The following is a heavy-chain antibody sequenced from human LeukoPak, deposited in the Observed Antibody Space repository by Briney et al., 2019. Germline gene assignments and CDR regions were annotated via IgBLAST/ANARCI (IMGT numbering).Heavy chain of an antibody. J-gene: IGHJ6*02. CDR1: GFIFNNYE. CDR3: ARPGAGASSYYYYNGMDV. V-gene: IGHV3-48*03. D-gene: IGHD4-17*01. CDR2: IWRSGDII. Sequence: PGGSLRLSCAASGFIFNNYEMNWVRQAPGKGLEWVSYIWRSGDIIYYAASGEGRFLIPRDNANQSRFLQINILSAEDTGIYYCARPGAGASSYYYYNGMDVWGQGATVTVSS.